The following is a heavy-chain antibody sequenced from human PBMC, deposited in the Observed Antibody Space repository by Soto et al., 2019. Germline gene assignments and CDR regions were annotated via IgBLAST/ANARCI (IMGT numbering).Heavy chain of an antibody. CDR2: IYYNGST. CDR1: GGSISSGGYY. V-gene: IGHV4-31*03. J-gene: IGHJ4*02. Sequence: QVQLQESGPGLVKPSQTLSLTCTVSGGSISSGGYYWSWIRQHPGKGLEWIGYIYYNGSTYYNSYLKCRVTSSVDTSKNQFSLKLSSVTAADTAVYYCASTMVRGVRGGIYFDYWGQGTLVTVSS. CDR3: ASTMVRGVRGGIYFDY. D-gene: IGHD3-10*01.